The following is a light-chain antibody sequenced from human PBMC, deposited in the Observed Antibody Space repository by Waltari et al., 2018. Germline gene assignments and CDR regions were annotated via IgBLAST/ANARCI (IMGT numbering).Light chain of an antibody. CDR3: CSYAGENTMI. CDR1: YYDIGNYDL. V-gene: IGLV2-23*01. CDR2: EAT. J-gene: IGLJ2*01. Sequence: QSALTQPASVSGSPGQSVTISCTGTYYDIGNYDLVSWYQQYPGKAPRLIIYEATSRPSWVSNRFSASTSGNTASLTISGLQTEDEAHYYCCSYAGENTMIFGGGTRLTVL.